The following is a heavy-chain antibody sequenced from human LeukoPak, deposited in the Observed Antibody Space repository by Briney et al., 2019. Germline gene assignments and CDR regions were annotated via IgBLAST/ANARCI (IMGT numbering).Heavy chain of an antibody. V-gene: IGHV1-2*02. J-gene: IGHJ5*02. Sequence: ASVKVSCKASGYTFTGYYMHWVRQAPGQGLEWMGWINPNSGGTNYAQKFQGRVTMTRDTSISTAYMELSRLRSDDTAVYYCARELEIAAAGTIYDWFDPWGQGTLVTVSS. D-gene: IGHD6-13*01. CDR2: INPNSGGT. CDR1: GYTFTGYY. CDR3: ARELEIAAAGTIYDWFDP.